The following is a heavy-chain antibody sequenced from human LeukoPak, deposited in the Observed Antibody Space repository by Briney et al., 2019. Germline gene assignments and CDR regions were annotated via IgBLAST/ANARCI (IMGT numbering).Heavy chain of an antibody. J-gene: IGHJ4*02. V-gene: IGHV5-51*01. Sequence: GESLKVSCKASGYSFTTYWIGWVRQMPGEGLEWMGIIYPGDSDTRYSPSFQGQVTISADKSISTAYLQWSSLKASDTAMYYCARSYDSLGFDYWGQGTLVTVSS. CDR2: IYPGDSDT. CDR1: GYSFTTYW. D-gene: IGHD3-9*01. CDR3: ARSYDSLGFDY.